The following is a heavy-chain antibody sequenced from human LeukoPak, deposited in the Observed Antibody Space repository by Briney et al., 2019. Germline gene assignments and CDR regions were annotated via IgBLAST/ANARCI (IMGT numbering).Heavy chain of an antibody. Sequence: QPGGSLRLSCAASGFTFDDYAMHWVRQAPGKGLEWVSLISGDGGSTYYADSVKGRFTISRDNSKNSLYLQMNSPRTEDTALYYCAKDMLELQDYYYYYYMDVWGKGTTVTVSS. J-gene: IGHJ6*03. CDR3: AKDMLELQDYYYYYYMDV. CDR1: GFTFDDYA. V-gene: IGHV3-43*02. CDR2: ISGDGGST. D-gene: IGHD1-7*01.